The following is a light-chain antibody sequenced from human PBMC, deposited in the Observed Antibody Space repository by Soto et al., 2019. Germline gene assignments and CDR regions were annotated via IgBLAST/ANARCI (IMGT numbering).Light chain of an antibody. V-gene: IGLV2-14*01. CDR2: EVS. J-gene: IGLJ3*02. CDR3: ISYTSSSTWV. Sequence: QPASVSGSPGQSITISCTGTSSDVGGYNYVSWYQQHPGKAPKLMIYEVSNRPSGVSDRFSGSRSGNTASLTISGLQAEDESDYYCISYTSSSTWVFGGGTQLTVL. CDR1: SSDVGGYNY.